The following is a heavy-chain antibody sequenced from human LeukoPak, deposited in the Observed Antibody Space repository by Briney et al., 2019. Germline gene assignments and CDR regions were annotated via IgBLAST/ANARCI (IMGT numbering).Heavy chain of an antibody. Sequence: GGSLRLSCAASGFTFSDYYMSWIRQAPGKGLEWVSYISSSGSTIYYADSVKGRFTISRDNSKNTLYLQMNSLRAEDTAVYYCANREGGYTYDPFDYWGQGTLVTVSS. D-gene: IGHD5-18*01. CDR2: ISSSGSTI. J-gene: IGHJ4*02. CDR3: ANREGGYTYDPFDY. V-gene: IGHV3-11*01. CDR1: GFTFSDYY.